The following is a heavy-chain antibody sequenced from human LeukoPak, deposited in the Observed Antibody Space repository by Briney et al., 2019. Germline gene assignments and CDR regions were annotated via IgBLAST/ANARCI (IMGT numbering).Heavy chain of an antibody. CDR3: AKLNLGEMAYFDS. Sequence: GGSLRLSCAASGFIFSSYVMGWVRQAPGKGLEWVSSISVGGGDTFTADPVKGRFTITRENSRNTLYLQMMGLRVEDTAIYYCAKLNLGEMAYFDSWGQGILVTVSS. CDR1: GFIFSSYV. D-gene: IGHD2-21*01. V-gene: IGHV3-23*01. J-gene: IGHJ4*02. CDR2: ISVGGGDT.